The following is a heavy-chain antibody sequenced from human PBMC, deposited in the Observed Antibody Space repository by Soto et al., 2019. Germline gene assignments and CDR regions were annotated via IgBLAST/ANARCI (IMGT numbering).Heavy chain of an antibody. CDR2: IIPIFGTA. J-gene: IGHJ5*02. CDR1: GGTFSSYA. CDR3: ARGITPHSNWFDPWGQGTLEFHP. V-gene: IGHV1-69*01. D-gene: IGHD1-1*01. Sequence: QVQLVQSGAEVKKPGSSVKVSCKASGGTFSSYAISWVRQAPGQGLEWMGGIIPIFGTANYAQKFQGRGTITADESTSTAYMELSSLRSEDTAVYYCARGITPHSNWFDPWGQGTLEFHPWGQGTLVTVSS.